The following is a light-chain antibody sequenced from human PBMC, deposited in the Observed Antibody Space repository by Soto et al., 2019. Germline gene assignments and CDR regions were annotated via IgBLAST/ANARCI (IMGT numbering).Light chain of an antibody. CDR3: QQYNSYPLT. J-gene: IGKJ4*01. CDR1: QSISSW. Sequence: DIHMTQYPYTLSASVGDRVTITFRASQSISSWLAWYQPKPGQAPKILTYKASSLERGVPSRFRGSGSGTEFTLTISSLQPDDFETDYCQQYNSYPLTFGGGTKVDI. CDR2: KAS. V-gene: IGKV1-5*03.